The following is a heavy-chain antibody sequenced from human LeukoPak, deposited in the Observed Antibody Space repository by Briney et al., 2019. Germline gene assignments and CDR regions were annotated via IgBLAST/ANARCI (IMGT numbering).Heavy chain of an antibody. Sequence: PSETLSLTCTVSGGSISSYYWSWIRQPPGKGLEWIGYIYYSGSTNYNPSLKSRVTISVDTSKNQFSLKLSSVTAADTAVYYCARESRSSGCDYWGQGTLVTVSS. V-gene: IGHV4-59*12. J-gene: IGHJ4*02. CDR2: IYYSGST. D-gene: IGHD6-19*01. CDR3: ARESRSSGCDY. CDR1: GGSISSYY.